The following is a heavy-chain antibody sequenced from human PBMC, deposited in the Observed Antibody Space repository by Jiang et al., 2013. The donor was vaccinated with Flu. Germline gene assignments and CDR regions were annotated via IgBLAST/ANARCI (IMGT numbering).Heavy chain of an antibody. Sequence: NHSGSTNYNPSSKSRVTISVDTSKNQFSLKLSSVTAADTAVYYCARGDAYYDFWSGYYPSSSFGYYYYMDVWGKGPRSPSP. V-gene: IGHV4-34*01. J-gene: IGHJ6*03. CDR3: ARGDAYYDFWSGYYPSSSFGYYYYMDV. D-gene: IGHD3-3*01. CDR2: NHSGST.